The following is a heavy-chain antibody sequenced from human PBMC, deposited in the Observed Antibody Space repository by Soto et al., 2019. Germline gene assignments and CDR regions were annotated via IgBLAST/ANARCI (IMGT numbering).Heavy chain of an antibody. V-gene: IGHV1-69*01. D-gene: IGHD6-19*01. Sequence: QVQLVQSGAEVKKPGSSVKVSCKASGGTFSTHAIIWVRQAPGHGLEWMGGIIPISGTTYYTQKFQGRVTITADEPTSTAFMELSSLKSEDTAVFYCAREKSSSGWFDYWGQGTLVTVSS. CDR1: GGTFSTHA. J-gene: IGHJ4*02. CDR2: IIPISGTT. CDR3: AREKSSSGWFDY.